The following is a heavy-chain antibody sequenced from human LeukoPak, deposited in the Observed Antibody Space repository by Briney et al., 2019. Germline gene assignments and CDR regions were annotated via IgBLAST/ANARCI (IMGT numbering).Heavy chain of an antibody. CDR1: GFTFSTYV. J-gene: IGHJ4*02. CDR3: AIGLYGGPFDY. Sequence: GGSLRLSCAASGFTFSTYVFGWVRQAPGKGLEWVSTISGSGGSTYYADSVKGRFTISRDNSKNTLYLQMNSLRAEDTAVYYCAIGLYGGPFDYWGQGTLVTVSS. CDR2: ISGSGGST. V-gene: IGHV3-23*01. D-gene: IGHD4-17*01.